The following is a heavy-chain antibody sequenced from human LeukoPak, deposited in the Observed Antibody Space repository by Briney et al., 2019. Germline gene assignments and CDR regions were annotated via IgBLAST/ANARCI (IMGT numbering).Heavy chain of an antibody. V-gene: IGHV3-23*01. D-gene: IGHD6-19*01. CDR1: GFTFSSYA. CDR2: ISGSGDST. Sequence: PGGSLRLSCAASGFTFSSYAMSWVRQAPGKGLEWVSVISGSGDSTNYADSVKGRFTISRDNSKNTLYLQMNSLRAEDTAVYYCAKGYSSGWYYFDYWGQGTLVTVSS. CDR3: AKGYSSGWYYFDY. J-gene: IGHJ4*02.